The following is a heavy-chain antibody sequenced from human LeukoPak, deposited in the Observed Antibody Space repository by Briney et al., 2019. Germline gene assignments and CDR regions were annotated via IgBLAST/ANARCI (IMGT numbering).Heavy chain of an antibody. D-gene: IGHD6-19*01. CDR1: GGSISSGGYS. J-gene: IGHJ4*02. CDR3: ARDGDSSIFDY. V-gene: IGHV4-30-2*01. Sequence: SQTLSLTCAVSGGSISSGGYSWSWIRQPPGKGLEWIGYIYHSGSTYYNPSLKSRVTISVDRSKNQFSLKLSSATAADTAVYYCARDGDSSIFDYWGQGTLVTVSS. CDR2: IYHSGST.